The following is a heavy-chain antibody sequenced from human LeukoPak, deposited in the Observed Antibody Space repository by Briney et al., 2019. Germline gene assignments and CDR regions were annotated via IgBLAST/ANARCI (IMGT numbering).Heavy chain of an antibody. CDR2: ISGSGGST. D-gene: IGHD6-13*01. CDR1: GFTFSSYA. V-gene: IGHV3-23*01. CDR3: ARDQVAAAAGIPLDY. Sequence: PGGSLRLSCAASGFTFSSYAMSWVRQAPGKGLEWVSAISGSGGSTYYADSVKGRFTISRDNSKNTLYLQMNSLRAEDTAVYYCARDQVAAAAGIPLDYWGQGTLVTVSS. J-gene: IGHJ4*02.